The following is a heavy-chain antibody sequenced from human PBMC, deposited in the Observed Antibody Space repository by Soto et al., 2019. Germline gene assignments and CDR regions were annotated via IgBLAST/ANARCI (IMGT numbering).Heavy chain of an antibody. CDR2: IYYSGST. J-gene: IGHJ4*02. V-gene: IGHV4-31*03. CDR1: GGSISSGGYY. D-gene: IGHD6-6*01. Sequence: QVQLQESGPGLVKPSQTLSLTCTVSGGSISSGGYYWSWIRQHPGKGLEWIGYIYYSGSTYYNPSLKSRVTISVDTSKNQFSLKLSSVTAADTAVYYYASIARGSIAARRLVDWGQGTLVTVSS. CDR3: ASIARGSIAARRLVD.